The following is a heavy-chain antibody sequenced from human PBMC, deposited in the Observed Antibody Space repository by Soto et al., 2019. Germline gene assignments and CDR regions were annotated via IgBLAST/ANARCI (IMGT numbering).Heavy chain of an antibody. CDR2: MNPNSGNT. CDR1: GYTFTSYY. V-gene: IGHV1-8*01. J-gene: IGHJ6*02. D-gene: IGHD6-13*01. Sequence: ASVKVSCKASGYTFTSYYINWVLQATGQGLEWMGWMNPNSGNTGYAQKFQGRVTMTRNTSISTAYMELSSLRSEDTAVYYCARGPLYSSSPDVWGQGTTVTVSS. CDR3: ARGPLYSSSPDV.